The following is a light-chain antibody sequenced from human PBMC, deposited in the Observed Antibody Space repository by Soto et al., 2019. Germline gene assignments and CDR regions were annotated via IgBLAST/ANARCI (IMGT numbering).Light chain of an antibody. CDR2: EVT. Sequence: SVLTQPPSVSGSPGQSVTISCTGTSSDVGKYDRVSWYQQPPGTAPKLIIYEVTNRPSGVPARFSGSKSGNTASLTISGLQAEDEADYYCSSYTSTSRYVFGAGTRSPS. CDR3: SSYTSTSRYV. CDR1: SSDVGKYDR. J-gene: IGLJ1*01. V-gene: IGLV2-18*02.